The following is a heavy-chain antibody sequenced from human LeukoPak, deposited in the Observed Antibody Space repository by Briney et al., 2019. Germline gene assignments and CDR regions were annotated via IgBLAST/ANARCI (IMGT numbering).Heavy chain of an antibody. CDR2: IYYSGST. Sequence: SEPLSLPCTVSGYSISSGYYWGWVRQPPGKGLEWVGSIYYSGSTYYNPSLKSRVTISVDTSKNQFSLKLSSVTAADTAVYYCARLSDYVAYWGQGTLVTVSS. CDR3: ARLSDYVAY. V-gene: IGHV4-38-2*02. CDR1: GYSISSGYY. D-gene: IGHD6-19*01. J-gene: IGHJ4*02.